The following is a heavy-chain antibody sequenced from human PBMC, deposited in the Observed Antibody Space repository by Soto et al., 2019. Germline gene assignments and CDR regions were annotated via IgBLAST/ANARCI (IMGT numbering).Heavy chain of an antibody. CDR2: ISYDGSNK. J-gene: IGHJ4*02. Sequence: GGSLRLSCAASGFTFSSYGMHWVRQAPGKGLEWVAVISYDGSNKYYADSVKGRFTISRDNSKNTLYLQMNSLRAEDTAVYYCAKDQHSGSAPDYFDYWGQGTLVTVSS. V-gene: IGHV3-30*18. CDR3: AKDQHSGSAPDYFDY. CDR1: GFTFSSYG. D-gene: IGHD1-26*01.